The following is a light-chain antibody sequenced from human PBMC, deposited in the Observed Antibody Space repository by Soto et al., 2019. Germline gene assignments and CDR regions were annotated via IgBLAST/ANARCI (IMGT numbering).Light chain of an antibody. CDR2: RAS. Sequence: DIQMTQSPSTLSASVGDRVTITCRASQSISSWLAWYQHKPGKAPKLLIYRASILESGVPSRFSGSGYGTEFTLTITSLQPDDFAPYYCQQYDSYSAFGQGTKVEIK. V-gene: IGKV1-5*03. CDR1: QSISSW. J-gene: IGKJ1*01. CDR3: QQYDSYSA.